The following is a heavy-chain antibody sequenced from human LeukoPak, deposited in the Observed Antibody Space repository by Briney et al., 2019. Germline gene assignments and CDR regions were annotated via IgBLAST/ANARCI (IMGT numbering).Heavy chain of an antibody. D-gene: IGHD3-9*01. V-gene: IGHV1-18*01. CDR3: ARSFARDSYILTGYDIAEY. CDR1: GYIFTNYG. Sequence: GASVKVSYKASGYIFTNYGISWVRQAPGQGLEWMGWVSAYDANTNYAQKLQGRLTMTTDRSTSTAYMELRSLRSDDTAMYYCARSFARDSYILTGYDIAEYWGQGTLVTVSS. J-gene: IGHJ4*02. CDR2: VSAYDANT.